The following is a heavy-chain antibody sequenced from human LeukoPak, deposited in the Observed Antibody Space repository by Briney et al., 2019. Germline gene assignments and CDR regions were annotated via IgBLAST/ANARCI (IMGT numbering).Heavy chain of an antibody. CDR2: ISGNSGYT. CDR1: GFTFSDYY. J-gene: IGHJ4*02. D-gene: IGHD1-14*01. CDR3: ARGGRKDALDY. V-gene: IGHV3-11*06. Sequence: GGSLRLSCAASGFTFSDYYMSWIRQAPGKGLEWVSYISGNSGYTNYADSVKGRFTISRDSAKSSLYLQMDILRAEDTAVYYCARGGRKDALDYWGQGTLVTVSS.